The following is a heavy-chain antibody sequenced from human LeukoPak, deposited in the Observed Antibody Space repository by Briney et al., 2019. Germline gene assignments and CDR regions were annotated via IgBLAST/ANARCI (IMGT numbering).Heavy chain of an antibody. CDR1: GFTFSVYW. J-gene: IGHJ4*02. CDR2: ISSDGST. Sequence: GGSLRLSCAASGFTFSVYWMHWVRQAPGKGLVWVSRISSDGSTTYADSVKGRSTISRDNAKNTLYLQMNSLRAEDMGIYYCVRSFDYWGQGTLVTVSS. CDR3: VRSFDY. V-gene: IGHV3-74*03.